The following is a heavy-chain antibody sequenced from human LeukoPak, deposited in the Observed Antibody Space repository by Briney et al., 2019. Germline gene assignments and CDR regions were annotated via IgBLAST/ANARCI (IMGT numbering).Heavy chain of an antibody. J-gene: IGHJ4*02. D-gene: IGHD2-15*01. CDR3: ARGRWWLGPSMYDY. CDR1: GGSISSSSYY. Sequence: SETLSLTCTVSGGSISSSSYYWGWIRQPPGKGLEWIGSIYYSGSTYYNPSLKSRVTISVDTSKNQFSLKLSSVTAADTAVYYCARGRWWLGPSMYDYWGQGTLVTVSS. V-gene: IGHV4-39*01. CDR2: IYYSGST.